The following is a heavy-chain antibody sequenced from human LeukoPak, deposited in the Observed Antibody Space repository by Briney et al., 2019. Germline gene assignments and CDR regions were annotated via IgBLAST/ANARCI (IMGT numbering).Heavy chain of an antibody. Sequence: ASVKVSCKASGGTFSSYAISWVRQAPGQGLEWMGGIIPIFGTANYAQKFQGRVTITADESTSTAYMELSSLRSEDTAVYYCATVRYVYYDSSGIFDYWGQGTLVTVSS. V-gene: IGHV1-69*13. CDR3: ATVRYVYYDSSGIFDY. J-gene: IGHJ4*02. CDR1: GGTFSSYA. CDR2: IIPIFGTA. D-gene: IGHD3-22*01.